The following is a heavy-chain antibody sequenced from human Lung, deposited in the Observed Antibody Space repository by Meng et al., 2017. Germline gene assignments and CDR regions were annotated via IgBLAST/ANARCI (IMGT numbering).Heavy chain of an antibody. V-gene: IGHV4-34*01. CDR3: ARGPTTMAHDFDY. D-gene: IGHD4-11*01. Sequence: HVPLQKWGAELLKPSETLSLTCVVSGGSFSDYYWSWIRQPPGKGLEWIGEINHSGSTNYNPSLESRATISVDTSQNNLSLKLSSVTAADSAVYYCARGPTTMAHDFDYWGQGTLVTVSS. CDR1: GGSFSDYY. J-gene: IGHJ4*02. CDR2: INHSGST.